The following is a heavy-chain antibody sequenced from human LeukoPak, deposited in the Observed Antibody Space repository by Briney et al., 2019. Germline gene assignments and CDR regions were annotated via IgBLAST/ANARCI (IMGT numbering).Heavy chain of an antibody. CDR1: GFTFSNYG. D-gene: IGHD5-12*01. CDR3: AKEKGPRLPCDY. J-gene: IGHJ4*02. CDR2: ISARGDNT. V-gene: IGHV3-23*01. Sequence: GGSLRLSCAASGFTFSNYGMNWVRQAPGKGLEWVSAISARGDNTYYADSVKGRFTISRDNSKNTLYVQMNSLRAEDTAVYYCAKEKGPRLPCDYWGQGTLVTVSS.